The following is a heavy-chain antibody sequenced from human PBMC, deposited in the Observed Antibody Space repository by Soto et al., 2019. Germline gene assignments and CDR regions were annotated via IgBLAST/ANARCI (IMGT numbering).Heavy chain of an antibody. Sequence: ASVKVSCKVSGYTLTELSMHWVRQAPGKGLEWMGGFDPEDGETIYAQKFQGRVTMTEDTSTDTAYMELSSLRSEDTAVYYCALLPGIAVAVPFGYWGQGTLVTVSS. J-gene: IGHJ4*02. CDR1: GYTLTELS. D-gene: IGHD6-19*01. CDR3: ALLPGIAVAVPFGY. CDR2: FDPEDGET. V-gene: IGHV1-24*01.